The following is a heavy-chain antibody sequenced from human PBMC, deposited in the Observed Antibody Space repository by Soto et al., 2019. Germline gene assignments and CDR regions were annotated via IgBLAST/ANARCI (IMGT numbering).Heavy chain of an antibody. Sequence: GSLRLSCAASVFAFNNYVMSWVRQAPGKGLEWVSRISAEPDTTYYADSVKGRFTISRDNSKNMLFLQMNSLRAEDTAVYYCAKGYSNTSVRGSGYFDYWGQGMLVTVSS. D-gene: IGHD5-12*01. J-gene: IGHJ4*02. CDR2: ISAEPDTT. V-gene: IGHV3-23*01. CDR1: VFAFNNYV. CDR3: AKGYSNTSVRGSGYFDY.